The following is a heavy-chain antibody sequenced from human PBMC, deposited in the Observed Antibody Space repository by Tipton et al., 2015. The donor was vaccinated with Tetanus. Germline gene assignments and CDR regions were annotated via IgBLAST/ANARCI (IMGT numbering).Heavy chain of an antibody. CDR1: GFTXXSYX. Sequence: SLRLSCAASGFTXXSYXXXWVRXXPGKGLEXXXHISVGSSPKTKYADSVKGRFTISRDSAKKSXFLQMSSLRAEDTAVYYCARGWWFGDTPTYSLDYWGQGTLVTVSS. D-gene: IGHD3-10*01. CDR3: ARGWWFGDTPTYSLDY. J-gene: IGHJ4*02. CDR2: ISVGSSPKT. V-gene: IGHV3-48*04.